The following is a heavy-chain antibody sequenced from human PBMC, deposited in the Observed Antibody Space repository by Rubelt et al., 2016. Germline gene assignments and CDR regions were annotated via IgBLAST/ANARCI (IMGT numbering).Heavy chain of an antibody. CDR2: INHSGST. V-gene: IGHV4-34*01. J-gene: IGHJ3*02. D-gene: IGHD6-19*01. CDR1: GGSFSGYY. Sequence: QVQPQQWGAGLLKPSETLSLTCAVYGGSFSGYYWSWIRQPPGKGLEWIGEINHSGSTNYNPSLKSRVTISEDTPKTQFSLKLSSVTAADTAVYYCASGSSEWLMDAFDIWGQGTMVTVSS. CDR3: ASGSSEWLMDAFDI.